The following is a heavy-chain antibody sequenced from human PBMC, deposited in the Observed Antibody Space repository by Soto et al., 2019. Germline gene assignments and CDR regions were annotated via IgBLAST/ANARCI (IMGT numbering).Heavy chain of an antibody. J-gene: IGHJ4*02. V-gene: IGHV3-30*18. D-gene: IGHD5-12*01. CDR1: GFTFTTFG. Sequence: PGGSLRLSCVGSGFTFTTFGMHWVRQPPGKGLEWVAVITHDGNNKFYADSVKGRFTISRDNSKNTVYLQMSSLKPEDTGIYFCAKDRLATSYYFDKWGQGILVTVS. CDR2: ITHDGNNK. CDR3: AKDRLATSYYFDK.